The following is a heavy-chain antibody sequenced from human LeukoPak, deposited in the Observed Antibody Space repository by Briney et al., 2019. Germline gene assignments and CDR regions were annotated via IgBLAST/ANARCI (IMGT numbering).Heavy chain of an antibody. D-gene: IGHD3-22*01. Sequence: ASVKVSCKASGGTFSSYAISWVRQAPGQGLEWMGGIIPIFGTANYAQKFQGRVTMTRDTSTSTVYMELSSLRSEDTAVYYCARSSSGYQPFDYWGQGTLVTVSS. CDR3: ARSSSGYQPFDY. CDR1: GGTFSSYA. V-gene: IGHV1-69*05. J-gene: IGHJ4*02. CDR2: IIPIFGTA.